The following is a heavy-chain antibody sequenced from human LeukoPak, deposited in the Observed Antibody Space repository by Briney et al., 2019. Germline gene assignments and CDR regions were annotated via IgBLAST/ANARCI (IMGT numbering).Heavy chain of an antibody. J-gene: IGHJ6*03. CDR1: GYTFTSYD. Sequence: SVKVSCKAPGYTFTSYDINWVRQAPGQGLEWMGGIIPIFGTANYAQKSQGRVTITTDESTSTAYMELSSLRSEDTAVYYCARDGGYCSSTSCRGDYYYYMDVWGKGTTVTVSS. CDR3: ARDGGYCSSTSCRGDYYYYMDV. V-gene: IGHV1-69*05. D-gene: IGHD2-2*01. CDR2: IIPIFGTA.